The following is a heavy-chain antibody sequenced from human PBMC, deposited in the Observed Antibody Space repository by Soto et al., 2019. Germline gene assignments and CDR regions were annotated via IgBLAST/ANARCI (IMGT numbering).Heavy chain of an antibody. D-gene: IGHD2-2*01. Sequence: EVQLLESGGGLVQPGGSLRLSCAASGFTFSSYAMSWVRQAPGKGLEWVSAISGSGGSTYYADSVKGRFTISRDNSKNTLDLQMNSLRAEDTAVYYCAKPPSNIVVVPAALYYYYYYMDVWGKGTTVTVSS. V-gene: IGHV3-23*01. CDR3: AKPPSNIVVVPAALYYYYYYMDV. CDR1: GFTFSSYA. CDR2: ISGSGGST. J-gene: IGHJ6*03.